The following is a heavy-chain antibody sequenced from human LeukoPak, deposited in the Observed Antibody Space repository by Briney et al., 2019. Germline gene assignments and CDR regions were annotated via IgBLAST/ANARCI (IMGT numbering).Heavy chain of an antibody. J-gene: IGHJ5*02. CDR2: INHSGST. CDR3: ARNYHCSGGSCYNSRRRSNWFDP. CDR1: GGSFSGYY. D-gene: IGHD2-15*01. Sequence: SETLSHTCAVYGGSFSGYYWSWIRQPPGKGLEWIGEINHSGSTNYNPSLKSRVTISVDTSKNQFSLKLSSVTAADTAVYYCARNYHCSGGSCYNSRRRSNWFDPWGQGTLVTVSS. V-gene: IGHV4-34*01.